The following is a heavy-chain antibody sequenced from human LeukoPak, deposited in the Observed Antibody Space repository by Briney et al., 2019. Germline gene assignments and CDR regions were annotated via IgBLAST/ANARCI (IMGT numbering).Heavy chain of an antibody. CDR3: ARDYSAVAGTSGYYYYMDV. V-gene: IGHV1-18*01. D-gene: IGHD6-19*01. CDR2: ISAYNGNT. CDR1: GYTFTSYD. Sequence: ASVKVSCKASGYTFTSYDINWVRQAPGQGLEWMGWISAYNGNTNYAQKLQGRVTMTTDTSTSTAYMELRSLRSDDTAVYYCARDYSAVAGTSGYYYYMDVWGKGTTVTVSS. J-gene: IGHJ6*03.